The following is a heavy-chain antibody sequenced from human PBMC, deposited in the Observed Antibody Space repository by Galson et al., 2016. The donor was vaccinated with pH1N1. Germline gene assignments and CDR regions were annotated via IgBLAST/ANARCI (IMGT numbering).Heavy chain of an antibody. CDR1: GYSFTRYW. V-gene: IGHV5-51*03. Sequence: QSGAEVKKPGESLKISCKASGYSFTRYWIAWVRQVPGKGLEWVGVVNPGGSTIRYSPPFQGQVTISSEKSINTAYLQWISLKASDTATYYCARQYDFGDYRGNAFDIWGQGTMFIVSA. CDR3: ARQYDFGDYRGNAFDI. D-gene: IGHD4-17*01. J-gene: IGHJ3*02. CDR2: VNPGGSTI.